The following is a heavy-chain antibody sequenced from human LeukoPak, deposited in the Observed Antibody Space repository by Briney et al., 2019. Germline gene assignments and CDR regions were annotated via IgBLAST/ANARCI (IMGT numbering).Heavy chain of an antibody. Sequence: ASVKVSCKASGYTFTSYDFNWVRQATGQGLEWMGWMNPNSGNTGYAQKFQGRVTMTRNTSISTAYMELSSLRSEDTAVYYCARVVGPYVRFLEWLLGYWGQGTLVTVSS. CDR2: MNPNSGNT. CDR3: ARVVGPYVRFLEWLLGY. D-gene: IGHD3-3*01. J-gene: IGHJ4*02. V-gene: IGHV1-8*01. CDR1: GYTFTSYD.